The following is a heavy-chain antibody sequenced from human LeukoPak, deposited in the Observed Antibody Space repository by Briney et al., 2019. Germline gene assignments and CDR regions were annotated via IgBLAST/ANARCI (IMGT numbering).Heavy chain of an antibody. CDR3: ARVMRVPHSGYKEFDY. J-gene: IGHJ4*02. CDR2: INPSGGST. Sequence: GGSLRLSCSASGFTFSNYAMHWVRQAPGQGLEWMGIINPSGGSTSYAQKFQGRVTMTRDTSTSTVYMELSSLRSEDTAVYYCARVMRVPHSGYKEFDYWGQGTLVTVSS. V-gene: IGHV1-46*01. D-gene: IGHD5-12*01. CDR1: GFTFSNYA.